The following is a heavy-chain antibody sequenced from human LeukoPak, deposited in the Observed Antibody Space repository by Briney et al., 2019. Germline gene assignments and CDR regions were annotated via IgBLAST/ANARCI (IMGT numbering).Heavy chain of an antibody. J-gene: IGHJ4*02. V-gene: IGHV3-33*01. CDR2: IWYDGSNK. CDR3: ATERYYDSSGPDY. Sequence: GGSLRLSCAASGFTFSSYGMHWVRQAPGKGLEWVAVIWYDGSNKYYADSVKGRFTISRDNSKNTLYLQMNSLRAEDTAVYYCATERYYDSSGPDYWGQGTLVTVSS. CDR1: GFTFSSYG. D-gene: IGHD3-22*01.